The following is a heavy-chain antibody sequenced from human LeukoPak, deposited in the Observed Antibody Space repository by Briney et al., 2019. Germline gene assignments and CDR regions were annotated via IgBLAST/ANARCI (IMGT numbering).Heavy chain of an antibody. CDR2: IKQDGSEK. CDR3: AREGSGSWPFDY. CDR1: GFTFSSYW. J-gene: IGHJ4*02. V-gene: IGHV3-7*01. D-gene: IGHD6-13*01. Sequence: GGSLRLSCAASGFTFSSYWMNWVRQAPGKGLEWVANIKQDGSEKYYVDSVKGRFTISRDNAKNSLYLQMNSLRADDTAVYYCAREGSGSWPFDYWGQGTLVTVSS.